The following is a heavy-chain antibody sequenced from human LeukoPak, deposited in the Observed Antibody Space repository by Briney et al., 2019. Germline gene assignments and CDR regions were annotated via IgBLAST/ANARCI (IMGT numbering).Heavy chain of an antibody. Sequence: PGGSLRLSCAASGFTFTTYAMSWVRQAPGKGLEWVSVISGGGGTTYYADSVKGRFTISRDSSKNTLYLQMNSLRAEYTATYYSARDSPSGLVGADVFDVWGQGTMVTVSS. D-gene: IGHD1-26*01. J-gene: IGHJ3*01. CDR1: GFTFTTYA. V-gene: IGHV3-23*01. CDR2: ISGGGGTT. CDR3: ARDSPSGLVGADVFDV.